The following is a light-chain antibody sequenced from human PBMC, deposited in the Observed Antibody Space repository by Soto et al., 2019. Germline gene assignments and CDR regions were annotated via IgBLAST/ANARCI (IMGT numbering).Light chain of an antibody. J-gene: IGLJ2*01. CDR2: AVS. CDR3: CSYATGRVDVV. Sequence: QSALTQPASVSGSPGQSIAISCTGTTSDVGSYNLISWYQQHPGKAPKLLISAVSKRPSGVSDRFSGSRSGNTASLTISGLQAEDEADYDCCSYATGRVDVVFGGGTKVTVL. CDR1: TSDVGSYNL. V-gene: IGLV2-23*02.